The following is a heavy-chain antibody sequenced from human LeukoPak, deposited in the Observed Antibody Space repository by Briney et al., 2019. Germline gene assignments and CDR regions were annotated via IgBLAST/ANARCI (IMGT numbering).Heavy chain of an antibody. Sequence: GASVKVSCKASGGTFSSYAISRVRQAPGQGLEWMGGIIPIFGTANYAQKFQGRVTITTDESTSTAYMELSSLRSEDTAVYYCARDGRDGYKFDYWGQGTLVTVSS. D-gene: IGHD5-24*01. J-gene: IGHJ4*02. V-gene: IGHV1-69*05. CDR2: IIPIFGTA. CDR1: GGTFSSYA. CDR3: ARDGRDGYKFDY.